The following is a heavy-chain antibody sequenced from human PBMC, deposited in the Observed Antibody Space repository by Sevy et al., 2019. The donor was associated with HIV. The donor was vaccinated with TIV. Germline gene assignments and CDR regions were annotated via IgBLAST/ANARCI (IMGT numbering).Heavy chain of an antibody. D-gene: IGHD4-17*01. CDR2: INPNSGGT. V-gene: IGHV1-2*06. J-gene: IGHJ4*02. Sequence: ASVKVSCKASGYTFTGYYMHWVRQAPGQGLEWMGRINPNSGGTNYAQKFQGRVTMTRDTSISTAYMELSRLRSDDTAVYYCATYTVTTYYFDYWGQGTLVTVSS. CDR1: GYTFTGYY. CDR3: ATYTVTTYYFDY.